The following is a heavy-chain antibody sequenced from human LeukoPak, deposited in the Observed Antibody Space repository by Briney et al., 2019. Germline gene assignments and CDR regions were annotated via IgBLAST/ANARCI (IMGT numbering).Heavy chain of an antibody. D-gene: IGHD2-2*01. CDR2: ISGSGGST. CDR3: AKSPTGYCSSTSCSEFDP. Sequence: PGGSLRLSCAASGFTFSSYAMSWVRQAPGKGLEWVSAISGSGGSTYYAGSVKGRFTISRDNSKNTLYLQMNSLRAEDTAVYYCAKSPTGYCSSTSCSEFDPWGQGTLVTVSS. V-gene: IGHV3-23*01. CDR1: GFTFSSYA. J-gene: IGHJ5*02.